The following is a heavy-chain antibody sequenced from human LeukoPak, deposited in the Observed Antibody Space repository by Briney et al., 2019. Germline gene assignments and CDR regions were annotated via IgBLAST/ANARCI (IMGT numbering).Heavy chain of an antibody. J-gene: IGHJ4*02. D-gene: IGHD1-26*01. V-gene: IGHV4-31*03. Sequence: PSETLSLTCTVSGGSISSGGYSWSWIRQHPGKGLEWIGYIYYSGSTYYNPPLKSRVTISVDTSKNQFSLKLSSVTAADTAVYYCARERRVGATLYWGQGTLVTVSS. CDR1: GGSISSGGYS. CDR3: ARERRVGATLY. CDR2: IYYSGST.